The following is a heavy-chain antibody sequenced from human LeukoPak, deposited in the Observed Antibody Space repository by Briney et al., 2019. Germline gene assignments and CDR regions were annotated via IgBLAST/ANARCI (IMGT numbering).Heavy chain of an antibody. CDR2: INHSGST. D-gene: IGHD3-10*01. J-gene: IGHJ6*02. CDR3: ARGRTYYYGSGSYYNQNYGMDV. V-gene: IGHV4-34*01. CDR1: GGSFSGYY. Sequence: SETLSLTCAVYGGSFSGYYWSWIRQPPGKGLEWIGEINHSGSTNYNPSLKSRVTISVDTSKNQFSLELSSVTAADTAVYHCARGRTYYYGSGSYYNQNYGMDVWGQGTTVTVSS.